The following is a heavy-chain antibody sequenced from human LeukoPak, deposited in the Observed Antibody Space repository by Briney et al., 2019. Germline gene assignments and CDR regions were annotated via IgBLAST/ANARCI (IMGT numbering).Heavy chain of an antibody. CDR2: SSPYNGNT. J-gene: IGHJ4*02. D-gene: IGHD6-19*01. CDR1: GYTFTTYG. V-gene: IGHV1-18*01. CDR3: ARGGTSGWRTPNDDY. Sequence: ASVKVSCKASGYTFTTYGISWVRQAPGQGLEWMGWSSPYNGNTNYAQKLRGRVTVTTDTSTSTAYMELRSLRSDDTAVYYCARGGTSGWRTPNDDYWGQGTLVTVSS.